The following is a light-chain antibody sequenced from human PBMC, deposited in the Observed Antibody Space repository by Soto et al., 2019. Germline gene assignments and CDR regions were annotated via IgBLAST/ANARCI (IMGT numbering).Light chain of an antibody. V-gene: IGKV3-15*01. CDR3: QQYNNWPPFT. CDR1: QTISSN. Sequence: DIVMTQSPATLSVSPGERATLSCRASQTISSNLAWYQQKPGQTPQLLIYRASTRAAGIPARFSGSGSATAFPLTITSLQSEDFAVYYCQQYNNWPPFTFGHGTKVDIK. J-gene: IGKJ3*01. CDR2: RAS.